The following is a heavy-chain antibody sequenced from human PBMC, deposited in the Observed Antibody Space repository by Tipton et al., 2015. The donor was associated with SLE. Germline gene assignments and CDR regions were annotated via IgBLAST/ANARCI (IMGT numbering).Heavy chain of an antibody. Sequence: SLRLSCAASGFTFNNNAMNWVRQAPGKGLEWVSAISGDSDYTYYANSVKGRFTTSRDNSKNTLYLQMNSLRAEDTAVYYCAKDGGSYQGEFDYWGQGTLVTVSS. CDR2: ISGDSDYT. D-gene: IGHD1-26*01. V-gene: IGHV3-23*01. J-gene: IGHJ4*02. CDR1: GFTFNNNA. CDR3: AKDGGSYQGEFDY.